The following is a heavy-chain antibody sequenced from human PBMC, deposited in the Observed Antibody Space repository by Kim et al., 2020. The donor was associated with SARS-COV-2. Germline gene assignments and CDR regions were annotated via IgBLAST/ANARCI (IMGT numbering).Heavy chain of an antibody. Sequence: KDRFTISRDRYKNTLYLQMNSLRAEDTAVYYCAKDLAGSSSWSGNWYFDLWGRGTLVTVSS. CDR3: AKDLAGSSSWSGNWYFDL. D-gene: IGHD6-13*01. J-gene: IGHJ2*01. V-gene: IGHV3-30*02.